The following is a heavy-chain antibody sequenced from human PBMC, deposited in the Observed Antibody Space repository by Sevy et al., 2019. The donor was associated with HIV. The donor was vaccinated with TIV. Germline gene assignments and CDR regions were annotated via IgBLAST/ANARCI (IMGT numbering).Heavy chain of an antibody. V-gene: IGHV3-21*01. J-gene: IGHJ4*02. CDR1: GFTFSSYS. D-gene: IGHD4-17*01. CDR3: ARDTVTTLSPVIDY. CDR2: ISSSSSYI. Sequence: GGSLRLSCAASGFTFSSYSMNWVRQAPGKGLEWVSSISSSSSYIYYADSVKGRFTISRDNAKNSLYLQMNSLRAEDTAVYYCARDTVTTLSPVIDYWGQGTLVTVSS.